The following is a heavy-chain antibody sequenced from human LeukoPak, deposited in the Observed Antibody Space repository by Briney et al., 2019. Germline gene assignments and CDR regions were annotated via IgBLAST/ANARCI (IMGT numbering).Heavy chain of an antibody. J-gene: IGHJ4*02. D-gene: IGHD5-12*01. CDR2: IYHSGST. CDR1: DYSISSGYY. CDR3: ATIVATTLLYFDY. Sequence: SETLSLTCAVSDYSISSGYYWGWIRQPPGKGLEWIGSIYHSGSTYYNPSLKSRVTISVDTSKNQFSLKLSSVTAADTAVYYCATIVATTLLYFDYWGQGTLVTVSS. V-gene: IGHV4-38-2*01.